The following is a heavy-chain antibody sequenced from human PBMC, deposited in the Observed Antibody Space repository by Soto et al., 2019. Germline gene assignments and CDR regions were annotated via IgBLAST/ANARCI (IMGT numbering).Heavy chain of an antibody. CDR1: GFTFSKYT. Sequence: QVQLVESGGGVVQPGRSLRLSCAASGFTFSKYTMHWVRQAPGKGLEWVAAISDDGSNTYYADSVKGRFTISRDNSKNTLYLQMNSLSNEDTAVHYRAREVYYDFWSGFNTHPYYFDDWGQGTLVTVSS. V-gene: IGHV3-30-3*01. J-gene: IGHJ4*02. CDR2: ISDDGSNT. CDR3: AREVYYDFWSGFNTHPYYFDD. D-gene: IGHD3-3*01.